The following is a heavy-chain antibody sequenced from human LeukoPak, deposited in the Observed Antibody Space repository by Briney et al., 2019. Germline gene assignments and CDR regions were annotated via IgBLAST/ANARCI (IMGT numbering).Heavy chain of an antibody. CDR2: ISSSVSTI. J-gene: IGHJ4*02. CDR1: GFTFISFA. Sequence: PGGCLRLSCAPPGFTFISFAMCWVRPAPGRGLGWVSYISSSVSTIYDADYVKGRFTSSRDNAKNSLYLQMNSLRAEDTAVYYCARGSYYDSSGYYYVRPLGYWGQGTLVTVSS. V-gene: IGHV3-48*04. D-gene: IGHD3-22*01. CDR3: ARGSYYDSSGYYYVRPLGY.